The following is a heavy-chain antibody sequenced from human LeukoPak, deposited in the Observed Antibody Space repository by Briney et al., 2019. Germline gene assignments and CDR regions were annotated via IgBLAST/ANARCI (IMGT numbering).Heavy chain of an antibody. J-gene: IGHJ4*02. D-gene: IGHD5-18*01. CDR3: ATINSYGRFDY. CDR1: GFTFSSYE. V-gene: IGHV3-48*03. CDR2: ISSSGSTI. Sequence: PGGSLRLSCAASGFTFSSYEMNWVRQAPGKGLEWVSYISSSGSTIYYADSVKGRFTISRDNAKNSLYLQMNSLRAEDTAVYYCATINSYGRFDYWGQGTLVTVSS.